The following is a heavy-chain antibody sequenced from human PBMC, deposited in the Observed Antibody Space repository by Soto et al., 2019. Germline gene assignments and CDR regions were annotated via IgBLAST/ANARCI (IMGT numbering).Heavy chain of an antibody. CDR1: GGSISSGDYY. V-gene: IGHV4-30-4*01. D-gene: IGHD2-21*02. Sequence: QVQLQESGPGLVKPSQTLSLTCTVSGGSISSGDYYWSWIRQLPGKGLEWIGYIYYSGSTYYNPSLKSRVTISVDTYKTQFSLKLSSVTAADTAVYYCDRDPVGGDGVDYWGQGTLVTVSS. CDR2: IYYSGST. CDR3: DRDPVGGDGVDY. J-gene: IGHJ4*02.